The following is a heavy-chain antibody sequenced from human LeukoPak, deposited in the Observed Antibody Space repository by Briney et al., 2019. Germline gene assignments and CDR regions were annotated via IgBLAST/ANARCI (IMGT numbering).Heavy chain of an antibody. V-gene: IGHV3-53*01. Sequence: GGSLRLSCAASGFTVSSNYMSWVRQAPGKGLEWVSVIYSGGTTYCADSVKGRFTISRDNSNNTLYLQMNSLGAEDTAVYYCARGPVTRFEIWGQGTMVTVSS. D-gene: IGHD4-17*01. CDR1: GFTVSSNY. CDR3: ARGPVTRFEI. J-gene: IGHJ3*02. CDR2: IYSGGTT.